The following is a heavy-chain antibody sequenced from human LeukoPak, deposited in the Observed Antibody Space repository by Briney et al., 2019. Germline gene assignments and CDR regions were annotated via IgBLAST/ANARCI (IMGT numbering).Heavy chain of an antibody. CDR1: GFTFSSYS. CDR3: ARPVLSYYDGSGSYGSRFGMDV. D-gene: IGHD3-10*01. V-gene: IGHV3-30*01. CDR2: IYYDGGSK. J-gene: IGHJ6*04. Sequence: GGSVRLSCAASGFTFSSYSMHWVRQAPGQGLEWVAGIYYDGGSKYYAESFKGRFTISRDTSKSTLYLQMNSLRSEDTAVYYCARPVLSYYDGSGSYGSRFGMDVWGKGTTVTVSS.